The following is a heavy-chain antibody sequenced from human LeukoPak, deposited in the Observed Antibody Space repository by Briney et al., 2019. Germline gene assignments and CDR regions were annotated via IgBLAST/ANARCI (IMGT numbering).Heavy chain of an antibody. CDR3: AELGITMIGGV. CDR1: GFTFSSYE. CDR2: INSSGSTI. J-gene: IGHJ6*04. Sequence: GGSLRLSCAASGFTFSSYEMNWVRQAPGKGLEWGSYINSSGSTIYYADSGKGRFTICRDNAKNSLYLQMNSLRAEDTAVYYCAELGITMIGGVWGKGTTVTISS. D-gene: IGHD3-10*02. V-gene: IGHV3-48*03.